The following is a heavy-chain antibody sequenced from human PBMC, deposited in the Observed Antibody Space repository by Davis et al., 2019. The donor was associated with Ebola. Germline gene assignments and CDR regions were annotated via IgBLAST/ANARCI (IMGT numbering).Heavy chain of an antibody. CDR1: GYTFTSYY. CDR3: ARDLGAAAGTGGDY. CDR2: INPSGGST. V-gene: IGHV1-46*01. J-gene: IGHJ4*02. Sequence: ASVKVSCKASGYTFTSYYMHWVRQAPGQGLEWMGIINPSGGSTNYAQKFQGRVTITADKSTSTAYMELSSLRSEDTAVYYCARDLGAAAGTGGDYWGQGTLVTVSS. D-gene: IGHD6-13*01.